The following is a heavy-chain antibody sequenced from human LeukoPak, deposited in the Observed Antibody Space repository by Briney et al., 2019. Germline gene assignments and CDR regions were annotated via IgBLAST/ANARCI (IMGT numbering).Heavy chain of an antibody. V-gene: IGHV4-4*02. D-gene: IGHD1-26*01. Sequence: SETLSLTCAVSGGSISSTNWWSWVRQPPGKGLEWIGEIYHSGSTNYNPSLKSRVTISVDTSKNQFSLKLSSVTAADTAVYYCARVKTVGAVDYWGQGTLVTVSS. CDR2: IYHSGST. CDR3: ARVKTVGAVDY. J-gene: IGHJ4*02. CDR1: GGSISSTNW.